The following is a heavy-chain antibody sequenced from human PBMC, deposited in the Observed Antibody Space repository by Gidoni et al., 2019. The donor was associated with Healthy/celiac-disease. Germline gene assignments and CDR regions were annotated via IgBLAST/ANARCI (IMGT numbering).Heavy chain of an antibody. D-gene: IGHD2-2*02. CDR3: AKDQGPYCSSTSCYRPNWFDP. V-gene: IGHV3-23*01. Sequence: EVLLLESGGGLVQPGGSLSISCAASGFTFSSSALRWVRQAPGKGLDVVSAISGSGGSTYYADSVKGRFTISRDNSKNTLYLQMNSLRAEDTAVYYCAKDQGPYCSSTSCYRPNWFDPWGQGTLVTVSS. J-gene: IGHJ5*02. CDR1: GFTFSSSA. CDR2: ISGSGGST.